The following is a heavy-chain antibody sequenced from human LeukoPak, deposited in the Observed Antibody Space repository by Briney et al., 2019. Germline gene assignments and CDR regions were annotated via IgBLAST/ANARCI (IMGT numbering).Heavy chain of an antibody. CDR3: ARDSGYYDSSGYFFNWFDP. V-gene: IGHV1-69*06. J-gene: IGHJ5*02. CDR1: GGTFSSYA. CDR2: IIPIFGTA. D-gene: IGHD3-22*01. Sequence: ASVKVSCKASGGTFSSYAISWVRQAPGQGREWMGGIIPIFGTANYAQKFQGRVTITADKSTSTAYMELSSLRSDDTAVYYCARDSGYYDSSGYFFNWFDPWGQGTLVTVSS.